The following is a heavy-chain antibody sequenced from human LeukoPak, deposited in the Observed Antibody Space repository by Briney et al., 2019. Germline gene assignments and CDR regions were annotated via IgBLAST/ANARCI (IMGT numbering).Heavy chain of an antibody. CDR1: GFTFSSCP. CDR3: AKEILPSVVPAARFDY. D-gene: IGHD2-2*01. Sequence: GGSLRLSCAASGFTFSSCPMHWVRQAPGKGLEWVAVISYDGSNKYYADSVKGRFTISRDNSKNTLYLQMNSLRAEDTAVYYCAKEILPSVVPAARFDYWGQGTLVTVSS. J-gene: IGHJ4*02. CDR2: ISYDGSNK. V-gene: IGHV3-30-3*01.